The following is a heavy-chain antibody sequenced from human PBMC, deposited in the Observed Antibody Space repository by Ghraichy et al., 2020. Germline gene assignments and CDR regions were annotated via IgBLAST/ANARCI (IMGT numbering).Heavy chain of an antibody. Sequence: ASVKVSCKASGYTFTSYGISWVRQAPGQGLEWMGWISAYNGNTNYAQKLQGRVTMTTDTSTSTAYMELRSLRSDDTAVYYCARVRSSSSRDYYYYGMDVWGQGTTVTVSS. CDR3: ARVRSSSSRDYYYYGMDV. CDR1: GYTFTSYG. CDR2: ISAYNGNT. D-gene: IGHD6-6*01. V-gene: IGHV1-18*01. J-gene: IGHJ6*02.